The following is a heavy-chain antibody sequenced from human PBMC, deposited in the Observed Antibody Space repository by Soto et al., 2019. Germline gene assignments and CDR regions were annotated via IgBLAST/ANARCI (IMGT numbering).Heavy chain of an antibody. D-gene: IGHD2-15*01. V-gene: IGHV3-73*01. J-gene: IGHJ4*02. CDR1: GFTFSGSS. Sequence: PGGSLRLSCAASGFTFSGSSVHRVRQASGKGLEWVGRIRNKANSYATAYAASVRGRFTISRDDSKNTAFLQMNSLNTEDTAVYYCISHSPEDMIRTWGQGTLVTVSS. CDR2: IRNKANSYAT. CDR3: ISHSPEDMIRT.